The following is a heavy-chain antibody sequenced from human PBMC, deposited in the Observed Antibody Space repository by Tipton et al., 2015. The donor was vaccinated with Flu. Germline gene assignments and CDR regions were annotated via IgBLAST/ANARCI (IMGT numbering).Heavy chain of an antibody. Sequence: CAASGFTFSYYALHWVRQAPGKGLEYVSTISTDGDNTYYANSVKGRFTISRDNSKSTLYLQMGSLSAEDMAVYYCARDVSGYGPFDRWGPGTLVTVAS. V-gene: IGHV3-64*01. J-gene: IGHJ4*02. CDR3: ARDVSGYGPFDR. D-gene: IGHD5-18*01. CDR1: GFTFSYYA. CDR2: ISTDGDNT.